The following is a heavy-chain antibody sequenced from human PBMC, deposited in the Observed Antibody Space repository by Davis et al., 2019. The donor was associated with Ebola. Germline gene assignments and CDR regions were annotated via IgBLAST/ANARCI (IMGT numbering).Heavy chain of an antibody. Sequence: SETLSLTCNVSGGSINSDYWSWIRQPPGQGLEWIGNMYYSGSASYNPSLKSRVTISVGTSKTQISLKMTSVTPADTAVYYCARGNYGDYIVLYYYNMDVWGQGTTVTVSS. CDR3: ARGNYGDYIVLYYYNMDV. D-gene: IGHD4-17*01. CDR2: MYYSGSA. V-gene: IGHV4-59*01. CDR1: GGSINSDY. J-gene: IGHJ6*02.